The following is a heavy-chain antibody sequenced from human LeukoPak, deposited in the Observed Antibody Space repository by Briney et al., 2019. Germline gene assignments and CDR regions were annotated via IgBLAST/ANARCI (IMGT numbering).Heavy chain of an antibody. CDR2: ISYEGSNK. Sequence: PGGSLRLSCAASGFTFSRHWMSWVRQAPGKGLEWVAVISYEGSNKYYADSVKVRFTISRDNSKNTVYLHMTSLTAEEPAFYSCAVSSPRFTREVRFDPWGQGTLVTVSS. V-gene: IGHV3-30*03. CDR1: GFTFSRHW. J-gene: IGHJ5*02. CDR3: AVSSPRFTREVRFDP. D-gene: IGHD3-3*01.